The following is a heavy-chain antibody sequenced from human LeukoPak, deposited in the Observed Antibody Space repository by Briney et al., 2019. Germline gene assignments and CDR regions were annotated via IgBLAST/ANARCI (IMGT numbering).Heavy chain of an antibody. CDR3: ARGSENVVVMAATLDC. J-gene: IGHJ4*02. CDR2: ISTSSIYI. V-gene: IGHV3-21*01. CDR1: GFTFSSNS. Sequence: GGSLRLSCAASGFTFSSNSMNWVRQAPGKGLEWVSSISTSSIYIYYADSVKGRFTISRDNAKNSLYLQMSSLRAEDTAVYYCARGSENVVVMAATLDCWGQGTLVTVSS. D-gene: IGHD2-21*01.